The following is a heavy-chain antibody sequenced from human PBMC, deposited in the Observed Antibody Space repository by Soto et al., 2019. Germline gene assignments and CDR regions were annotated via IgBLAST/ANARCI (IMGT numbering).Heavy chain of an antibody. D-gene: IGHD2-2*01. V-gene: IGHV3-23*01. CDR3: SNAPSTLVNPGEAFDI. Sequence: EVQLLESGGGLVQPGGSLRLSCAASGFTFSSYAMSWVRQAPGKGLEWVSAISGSGGSTYYADSVKGRFTMSRDNSKNTLYLQMNSLRAEDTAVYYCSNAPSTLVNPGEAFDIWGQGTMVTVSS. CDR2: ISGSGGST. J-gene: IGHJ3*02. CDR1: GFTFSSYA.